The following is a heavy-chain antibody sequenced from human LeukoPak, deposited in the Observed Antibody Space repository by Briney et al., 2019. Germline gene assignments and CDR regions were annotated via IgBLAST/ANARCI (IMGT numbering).Heavy chain of an antibody. CDR1: GGSISSGGYS. J-gene: IGHJ4*02. D-gene: IGHD3-9*01. CDR3: ARISDILTGYPFDY. CDR2: IYHSGST. V-gene: IGHV4-30-2*02. Sequence: SQTLSLTCAVSGGSISSGGYSWSWIRQPPGKGLEWIGYIYHSGSTYYNPSLKSRVTISVDTSKNQFSLKLSSVTAADTAVYYCARISDILTGYPFDYWGQGTLVTVSS.